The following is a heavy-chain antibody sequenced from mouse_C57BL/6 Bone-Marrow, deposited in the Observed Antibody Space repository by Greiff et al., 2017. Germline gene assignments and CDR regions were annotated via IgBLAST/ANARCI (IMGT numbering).Heavy chain of an antibody. CDR1: GYTFTSYW. Sequence: VQLQQPGAELVKPGASVKMSCKASGYTFTSYWITWVKQRPGPGLEWIGDVYPGSGSTNDNEKFKSKATLTVDTSSSTAYMQLSSLTSEDCAVYYCARSGTALGTTWFAYWNQGTQVTVSA. CDR3: ARSGTALGTTWFAY. CDR2: VYPGSGST. D-gene: IGHD3-3*01. V-gene: IGHV1-55*01. J-gene: IGHJ3*01.